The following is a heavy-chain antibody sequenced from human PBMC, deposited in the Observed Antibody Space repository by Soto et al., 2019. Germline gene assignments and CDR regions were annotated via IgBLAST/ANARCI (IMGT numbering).Heavy chain of an antibody. V-gene: IGHV3-33*01. Sequence: GGSLRLSCAASGFSFGSFTMHWIRQAPGKGLEWVAAIWYDGGNKYYADSVKGRFTISRDNSKNTLYLQMSSLRAEDTAVYYCASDLGYYKLDQWGQGTRVTVSS. CDR3: ASDLGYYKLDQ. J-gene: IGHJ4*02. CDR1: GFSFGSFT. CDR2: IWYDGGNK. D-gene: IGHD4-17*01.